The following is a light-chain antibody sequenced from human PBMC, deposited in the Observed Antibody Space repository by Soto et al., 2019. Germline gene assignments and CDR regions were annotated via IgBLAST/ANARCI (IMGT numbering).Light chain of an antibody. J-gene: IGLJ1*01. CDR1: GSDIAGYNY. CDR2: EVT. V-gene: IGLV2-14*01. Sequence: QSVLTQPASVSGSLGQSITISCTGTGSDIAGYNYISWYQQLPGKAPKLMIYEVTIRPSGISNRFSGSKSGNTASLTISGLQAEDEADYYCTSFKSTSSLYVFGTGTKVTVL. CDR3: TSFKSTSSLYV.